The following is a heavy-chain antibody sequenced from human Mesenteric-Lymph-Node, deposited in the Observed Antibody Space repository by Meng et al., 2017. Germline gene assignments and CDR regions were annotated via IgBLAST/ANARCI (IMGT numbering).Heavy chain of an antibody. CDR2: TYYRSKWST. Sequence: HPGLGPLKPSQTPSLTCAISGDSVSSNSAAWNWIRQSPSRGLEWLGRTYYRSKWSTNYAVSMKSRITIDPDTSKNQFSLQLNSVTPEDTAVYYCASRRYDYWGQGTLVTVSS. CDR1: GDSVSSNSAA. J-gene: IGHJ4*02. D-gene: IGHD1-26*01. V-gene: IGHV6-1*01. CDR3: ASRRYDY.